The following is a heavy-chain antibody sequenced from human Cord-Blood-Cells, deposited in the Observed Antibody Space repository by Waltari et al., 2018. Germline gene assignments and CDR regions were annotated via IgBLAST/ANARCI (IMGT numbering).Heavy chain of an antibody. CDR2: IWYDGSNK. D-gene: IGHD1-26*01. Sequence: QVQLVESGGGVVQPGRSLRLSCAASGFTFSSYGMPWVRQAPGKGLEWVAVIWYDGSNKYYADSVKGRFTISRDNSKNTLYLQMNSLRAEDTAVYYCARDPRLGSYYYYYYGMDVWGQGTTVTVSS. CDR3: ARDPRLGSYYYYYYGMDV. CDR1: GFTFSSYG. V-gene: IGHV3-33*01. J-gene: IGHJ6*02.